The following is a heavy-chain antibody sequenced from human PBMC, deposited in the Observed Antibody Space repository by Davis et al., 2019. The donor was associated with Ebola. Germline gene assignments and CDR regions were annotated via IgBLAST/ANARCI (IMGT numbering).Heavy chain of an antibody. D-gene: IGHD4-23*01. V-gene: IGHV5-51*01. CDR3: ARSIVGGKSGRWFDP. CDR1: GYTFTTYW. CDR2: IYPGDSDI. Sequence: GESLKISCKDSGYTFTTYWIAWVRQMPGKGLKWLAIIYPGDSDIRYSPSFQGPVTMSADKSTHTAYLQWSSLKASDTAMYYCARSIVGGKSGRWFDPWGQGTLVTVSS. J-gene: IGHJ5*02.